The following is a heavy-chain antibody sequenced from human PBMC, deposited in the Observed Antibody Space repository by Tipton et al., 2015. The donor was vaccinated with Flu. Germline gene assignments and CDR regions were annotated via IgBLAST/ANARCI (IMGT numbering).Heavy chain of an antibody. Sequence: TLSLTCTVSGGSISSYYWSWIRQPPGKGLEWIGYIYYSGSTNYNPSLKSRVTISVDTSKNQFSLKLSSVTAADTAVYYCASLQYSYGPYNWFDPWGQGTLVTVSS. CDR3: ASLQYSYGPYNWFDP. CDR2: IYYSGST. J-gene: IGHJ5*02. V-gene: IGHV4-59*01. D-gene: IGHD5-18*01. CDR1: GGSISSYY.